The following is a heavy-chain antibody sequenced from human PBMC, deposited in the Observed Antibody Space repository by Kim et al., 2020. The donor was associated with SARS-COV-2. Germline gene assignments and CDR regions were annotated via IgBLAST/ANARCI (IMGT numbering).Heavy chain of an antibody. CDR1: GFTFSSYA. Sequence: GGSLRLSCAASGFTFSSYAMSWVRQAPGKGLEWVSAISGSGGSTYYADSVKGRFTISRDNSKNTLYLQMNSLRAEDTAVYYCAKTGESSIAARRAYWYFDLWGRGTLVTVSS. D-gene: IGHD6-6*01. CDR2: ISGSGGST. CDR3: AKTGESSIAARRAYWYFDL. V-gene: IGHV3-23*01. J-gene: IGHJ2*01.